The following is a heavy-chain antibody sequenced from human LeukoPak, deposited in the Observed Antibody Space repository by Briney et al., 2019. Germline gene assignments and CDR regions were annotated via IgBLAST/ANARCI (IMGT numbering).Heavy chain of an antibody. D-gene: IGHD4-11*01. Sequence: GSLRLSCAASGFTFSNYAMSWVRQAPGKGLEWVSAISGSGTYTYYADSVKGRFTISRDNSKNTMYLQMNSLRAEDTAVYYCAKARFTVTNYFDYWGQGTLVTVSS. CDR3: AKARFTVTNYFDY. V-gene: IGHV3-23*01. CDR2: ISGSGTYT. CDR1: GFTFSNYA. J-gene: IGHJ4*02.